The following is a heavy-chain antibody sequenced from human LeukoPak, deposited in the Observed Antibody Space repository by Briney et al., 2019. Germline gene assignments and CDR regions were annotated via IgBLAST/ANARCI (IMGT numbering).Heavy chain of an antibody. CDR1: GYTFTRYD. Sequence: GASVRVSCTASGYTFTRYDIDWVRQATGQGVEWVGWMKPNSGNTGYAQKFQGRVTMTRNTSISTAYMELSGLRSEDTAVYYCARVGGDTVTNRYWGQGTLVTVSS. V-gene: IGHV1-8*01. CDR3: ARVGGDTVTNRY. CDR2: MKPNSGNT. J-gene: IGHJ4*02. D-gene: IGHD4-17*01.